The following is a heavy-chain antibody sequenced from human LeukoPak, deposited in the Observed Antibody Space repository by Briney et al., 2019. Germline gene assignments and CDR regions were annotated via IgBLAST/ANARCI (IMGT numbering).Heavy chain of an antibody. D-gene: IGHD5-18*01. CDR1: GYTFTGYY. V-gene: IGHV1-2*02. Sequence: ASVKVSCKTSGYTFTGYYMHRVRQAPGQGIEWMGWINANSGGTNCAQKFQGRVTMTRDTSISTAYMELSRLRSDDTAVYYCARDQTPRIQLWLRYGMDVWGQVTTVTVSS. CDR3: ARDQTPRIQLWLRYGMDV. J-gene: IGHJ6*02. CDR2: INANSGGT.